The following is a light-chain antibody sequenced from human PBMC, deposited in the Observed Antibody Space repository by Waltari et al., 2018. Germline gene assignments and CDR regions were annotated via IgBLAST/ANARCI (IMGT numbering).Light chain of an antibody. J-gene: IGKJ3*01. CDR2: DAS. CDR1: QDISNY. CDR3: LQYYSYPAT. Sequence: DIQMTQSPSSLSASVGDRVTITCQASQDISNYLNWYQQKPGKAPKLLIYDASNLEKGVPSRFSGSGSGTDFTFTISSLQPEDFATYYCLQYYSYPATFGPGTKVDF. V-gene: IGKV1-33*01.